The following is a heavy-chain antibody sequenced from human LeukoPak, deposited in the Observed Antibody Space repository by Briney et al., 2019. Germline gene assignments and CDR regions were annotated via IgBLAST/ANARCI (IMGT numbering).Heavy chain of an antibody. V-gene: IGHV3-23*01. CDR3: AKYSRPSIFGVVFSPYYFDY. Sequence: GSLRLSCAASGFTFSSYAMSWVRQAPGKGLEWVSAISGSGGSTYYADSVKGRFTISRDNSKNTLYLQMNSLRAEDTAVYYCAKYSRPSIFGVVFSPYYFDYWGQGTLVTVSS. CDR2: ISGSGGST. J-gene: IGHJ4*02. CDR1: GFTFSSYA. D-gene: IGHD3-3*01.